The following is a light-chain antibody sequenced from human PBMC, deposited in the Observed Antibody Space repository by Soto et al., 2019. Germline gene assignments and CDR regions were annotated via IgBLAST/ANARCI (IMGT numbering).Light chain of an antibody. V-gene: IGLV2-14*01. Sequence: QSVLTQPASVSGSPGQSITISCTGSSSDVGTYNYVSWYQQYPGEAPKLMIYDVSNRPSGVSNRFSGSKSGNTASLTISGLQAEDEADYYCSSYTSTTTLVFGGGTKLTVL. CDR3: SSYTSTTTLV. CDR1: SSDVGTYNY. CDR2: DVS. J-gene: IGLJ2*01.